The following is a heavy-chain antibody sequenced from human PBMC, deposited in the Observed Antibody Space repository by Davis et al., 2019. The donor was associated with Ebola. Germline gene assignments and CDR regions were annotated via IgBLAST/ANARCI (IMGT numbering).Heavy chain of an antibody. V-gene: IGHV3-30*02. CDR1: GFTFSSYG. J-gene: IGHJ4*02. CDR2: IRYDGSNK. D-gene: IGHD5-18*01. Sequence: PGGSLRLSCAASGFTFSSYGMHWVRQAPGKGLEWVAFIRYDGSNKYYADSVKGRFTISRDNSKNTLYLQMNSLRAEDTAVYYCAKERPLSGYSYRYYFDYWGQGTLVTVSS. CDR3: AKERPLSGYSYRYYFDY.